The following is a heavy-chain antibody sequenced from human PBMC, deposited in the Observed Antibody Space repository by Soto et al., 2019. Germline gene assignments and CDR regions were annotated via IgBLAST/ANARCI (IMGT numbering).Heavy chain of an antibody. D-gene: IGHD6-6*01. CDR3: ARSIAARRPGGY. CDR1: GYTFTGYY. CDR2: INPNSGGT. V-gene: IGHV1-2*02. Sequence: AAVKVSCKASGYTFTGYYMHWVRQAPGQGLEWMGWINPNSGGTNYAQKFQGRVTMTRDTSISTAYMELSRLRSDDTAVYYCARSIAARRPGGYWGQGTLVTVSS. J-gene: IGHJ4*02.